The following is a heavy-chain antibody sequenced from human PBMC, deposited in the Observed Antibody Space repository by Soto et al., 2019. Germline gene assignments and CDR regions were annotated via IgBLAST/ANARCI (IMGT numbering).Heavy chain of an antibody. CDR2: ISWNSGSI. V-gene: IGHV3-9*01. CDR3: AKDLGLVSGPFDY. CDR1: GFTFDDYA. Sequence: GGSLRLSCAASGFTFDDYAMHWVRQAPGKGLEWVSGISWNSGSIGYADSVKGRFTISRDNAKNSLYLQMNSLRAEDTALYYCAKDLGLVSGPFDYWGQGTLVTVSS. D-gene: IGHD6-19*01. J-gene: IGHJ4*02.